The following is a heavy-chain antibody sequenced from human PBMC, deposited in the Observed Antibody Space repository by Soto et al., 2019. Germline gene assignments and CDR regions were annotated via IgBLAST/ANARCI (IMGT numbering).Heavy chain of an antibody. CDR2: SSNSGSFT. J-gene: IGHJ4*02. V-gene: IGHV3-11*06. D-gene: IGHD4-4*01. CDR1: GFTFSDHY. Sequence: PGGSLRLSCAASGFTFSDHYMSWIRQAPGKGLEWIGYSSNSGSFTRYAGSVKGRFSISRDNAKNSLYLQINSLRGDDTAIYYCARRHRPSYTSDYWGQGTLVTVS. CDR3: ARRHRPSYTSDY.